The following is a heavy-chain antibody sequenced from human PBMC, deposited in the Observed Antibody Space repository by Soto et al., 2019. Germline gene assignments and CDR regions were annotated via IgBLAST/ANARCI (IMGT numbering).Heavy chain of an antibody. D-gene: IGHD3-9*01. CDR2: IKQEGSEK. J-gene: IGHJ4*02. Sequence: EVQLVESGGGLFQPGGSLSLFCAASGFTFSSYWMSWVRRAPGKGLEWVANIKQEGSEKYYVDSVKGRFTISRDNAKNSLYLQMNSLRAEDTAVYYCARVLTGAFDYWGQGTLVTVSS. CDR1: GFTFSSYW. CDR3: ARVLTGAFDY. V-gene: IGHV3-7*01.